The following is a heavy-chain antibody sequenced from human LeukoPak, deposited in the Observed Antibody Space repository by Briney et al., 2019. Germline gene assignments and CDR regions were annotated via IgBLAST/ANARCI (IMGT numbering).Heavy chain of an antibody. CDR3: ASALTYYYDTSGSPP. V-gene: IGHV3-48*01. J-gene: IGHJ5*02. Sequence: PGGSLRLSCAASGFTFSRYSMNWVRHAPGKGLEWVSYISSSSNSIYYADSVKGRFTISRDNAKNSLYLQMKSLRAEDTAVYYCASALTYYYDTSGSPPWGQGTLVTVSS. CDR1: GFTFSRYS. CDR2: ISSSSNSI. D-gene: IGHD3-22*01.